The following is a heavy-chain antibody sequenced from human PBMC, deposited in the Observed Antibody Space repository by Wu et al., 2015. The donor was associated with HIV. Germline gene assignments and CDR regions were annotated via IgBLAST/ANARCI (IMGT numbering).Heavy chain of an antibody. CDR1: GYTFTAYY. V-gene: IGHV1-2*02. J-gene: IGHJ4*02. Sequence: QVQLVQSGGEVKKPGASAKVSCTATGYTFTAYYVHWVRQAPGQGLEWMGCINPQSDDTKYAQKFQGRVTMTRDTSTNTAYMELSGLTFDDTAMYYCLTAIDGIVYWGQGPLVTVSS. CDR2: INPQSDDT. CDR3: LTAIDGIVY. D-gene: IGHD5-24*01.